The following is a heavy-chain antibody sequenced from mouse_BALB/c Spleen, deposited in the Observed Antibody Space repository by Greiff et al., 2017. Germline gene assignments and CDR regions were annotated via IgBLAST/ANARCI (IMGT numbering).Heavy chain of an antibody. CDR3: AREGDGGYSDY. J-gene: IGHJ2*01. CDR1: GYTFTGYA. Sequence: QVQLMQSGPELVRPGVSVKLSCKGSGYTFTGYAMHWVKQSHAKSLEWIGVISTYSGNTNYNQKFKGKATMTVDKSSSTAYMEIARLTSEDTAIYYCAREGDGGYSDYWGQGTTLTVSA. CDR2: ISTYSGNT. V-gene: IGHV1-67*01. D-gene: IGHD1-1*02.